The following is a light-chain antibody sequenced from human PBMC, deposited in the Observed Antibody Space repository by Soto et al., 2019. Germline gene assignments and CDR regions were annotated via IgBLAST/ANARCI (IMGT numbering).Light chain of an antibody. V-gene: IGKV3-11*01. CDR1: QSISNY. J-gene: IGKJ5*01. CDR2: DAS. Sequence: VKLSAVALSLSKGERASLSCMASQSISNYLAWYQQKPGQAPRLLIYDASDRATGIPARFTGSGSGTFFTLTISSLEPEDFAVYYCQHRIIWPLPFGQGTRLEI. CDR3: QHRIIWPLP.